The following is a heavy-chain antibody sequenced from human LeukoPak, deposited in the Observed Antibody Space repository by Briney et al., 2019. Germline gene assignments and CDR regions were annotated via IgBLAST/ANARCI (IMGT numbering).Heavy chain of an antibody. V-gene: IGHV3-33*06. D-gene: IGHD2-2*01. Sequence: GGSLRLSCAASGFTFSSYGMHWVRQAPGKGLEWVAVIWYDGGNKYYADCVKGRFTISRDNSKNTLYLQMNSLRAEDTAVYYCAKGDCSSTSCQFDYWGQGTLVTVSS. CDR1: GFTFSSYG. CDR3: AKGDCSSTSCQFDY. CDR2: IWYDGGNK. J-gene: IGHJ4*02.